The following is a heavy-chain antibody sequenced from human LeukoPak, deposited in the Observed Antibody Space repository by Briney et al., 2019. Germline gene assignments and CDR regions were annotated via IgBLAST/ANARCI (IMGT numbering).Heavy chain of an antibody. CDR2: ISGSGGTT. CDR1: GFTFRTYA. V-gene: IGHV3-23*01. J-gene: IGHJ4*02. Sequence: GGSLRLSCAASGFTFRTYAMSWVRQAPGKGLEWVSAISGSGGTTYYVDSVKGRFTISRDNFKNTLYLQMNSLRAEDTAVYYCAKVGWLRSRSSDDYWGQGTLVTVSS. CDR3: AKVGWLRSRSSDDY. D-gene: IGHD5-12*01.